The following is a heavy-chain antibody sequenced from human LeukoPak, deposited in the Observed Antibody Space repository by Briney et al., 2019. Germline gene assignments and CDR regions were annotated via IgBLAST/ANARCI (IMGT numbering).Heavy chain of an antibody. Sequence: ASVKVSCKASGYTFTGYYMHWARQAPGQGLEWIGRINPNSGGTNYAQKFQGRVTTTRDTSISTAYMELSRLRSDDTAVYYCASSYCGGDCWGGTFDYWGQGTLVTVSS. CDR2: INPNSGGT. J-gene: IGHJ4*02. D-gene: IGHD2-21*02. CDR3: ASSYCGGDCWGGTFDY. V-gene: IGHV1-2*06. CDR1: GYTFTGYY.